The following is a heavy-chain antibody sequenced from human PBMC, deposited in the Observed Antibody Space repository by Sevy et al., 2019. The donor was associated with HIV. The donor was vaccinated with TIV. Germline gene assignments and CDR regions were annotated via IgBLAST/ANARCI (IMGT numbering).Heavy chain of an antibody. Sequence: ASVKVSCKASGYTLTNYYIHWVRQAPGQGLEWMAWINPNDGVTNYAQRFQGGVTVTRDTSVSTAYMELRGLRYDDTAIYYCARLTTKPTSDLYGMDVWGQGTTVTVSS. CDR2: INPNDGVT. V-gene: IGHV1-2*02. CDR1: GYTLTNYY. J-gene: IGHJ6*02. D-gene: IGHD4-17*01. CDR3: ARLTTKPTSDLYGMDV.